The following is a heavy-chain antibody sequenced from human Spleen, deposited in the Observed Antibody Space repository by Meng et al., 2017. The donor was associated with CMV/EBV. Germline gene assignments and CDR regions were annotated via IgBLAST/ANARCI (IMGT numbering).Heavy chain of an antibody. J-gene: IGHJ5*02. CDR3: ARVPGVAAAGSYNWFDP. CDR2: IYYSGST. D-gene: IGHD6-13*01. CDR1: GGSISSGDYY. V-gene: IGHV4-30-4*08. Sequence: VQAQESGPGLVKPSQTPSLTCPFSGGSISSGDYYWSWIRQPPGKGLEWIGYIYYSGSTYYNPSLKSRVTISVDTSKNQFSLKLSSVTAADTAVYYCARVPGVAAAGSYNWFDPWGQGTLVTVSS.